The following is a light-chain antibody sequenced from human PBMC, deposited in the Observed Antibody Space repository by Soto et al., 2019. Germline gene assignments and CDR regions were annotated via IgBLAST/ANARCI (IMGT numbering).Light chain of an antibody. Sequence: IQLTQSPSSLSASVGDRVTITCRASQAISSYLAWYQQKPGRAPNLLIYGASTLQRGVPSRFSGSGSGTDFTLTISSLQPEDFATYYCQQLNSYPRTFGQGTKVEIK. CDR2: GAS. CDR1: QAISSY. J-gene: IGKJ1*01. V-gene: IGKV1-9*01. CDR3: QQLNSYPRT.